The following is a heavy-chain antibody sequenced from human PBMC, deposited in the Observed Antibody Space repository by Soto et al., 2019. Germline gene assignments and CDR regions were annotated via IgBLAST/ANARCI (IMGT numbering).Heavy chain of an antibody. V-gene: IGHV3-9*01. CDR2: ISWNSGSI. Sequence: GGSLRLSCAASGFTFDDYAMHWVRQAPGKGLEWVSGISWNSGSIGYADSVKGRFTISRDNAKNSLYLQMNSLRAEDTALYYCAKDSEELFWNAAFDIWGQGTMVTVSS. D-gene: IGHD1-1*01. CDR1: GFTFDDYA. CDR3: AKDSEELFWNAAFDI. J-gene: IGHJ3*02.